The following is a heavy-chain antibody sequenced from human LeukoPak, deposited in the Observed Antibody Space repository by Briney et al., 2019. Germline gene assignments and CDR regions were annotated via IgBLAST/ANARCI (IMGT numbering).Heavy chain of an antibody. J-gene: IGHJ4*02. CDR1: GFTFSNYW. CDR3: ARKPDYYGADY. Sequence: GESPRLSCAASGFTFSNYWMHWVRQAPGKGLVWVSRIKGDGGSPTYADSVKGRFTISRDNAKHTLYLQMNSLRAEDTAVYYCARKPDYYGADYWGQGTLVTVSS. V-gene: IGHV3-74*01. CDR2: IKGDGGSP. D-gene: IGHD3-10*01.